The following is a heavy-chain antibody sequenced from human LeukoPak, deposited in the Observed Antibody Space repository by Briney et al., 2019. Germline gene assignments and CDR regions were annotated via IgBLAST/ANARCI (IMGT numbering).Heavy chain of an antibody. CDR2: IYYSGST. CDR3: ARLNGDGFDI. J-gene: IGHJ3*02. D-gene: IGHD2-8*01. V-gene: IGHV4-59*01. Sequence: SETLSLTCTVSGGSISSYYWSWIRQPPGKGLEWIGYIYYSGSTNYNPSLKSRVTISVDTSKNQFSLKLSSVTAADTAVYYCARLNGDGFDIWGRGAKVTVSS. CDR1: GGSISSYY.